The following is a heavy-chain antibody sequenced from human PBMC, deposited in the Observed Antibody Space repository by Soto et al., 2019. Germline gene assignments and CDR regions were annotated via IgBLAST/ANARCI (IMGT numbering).Heavy chain of an antibody. J-gene: IGHJ3*02. CDR3: ARDSRHIAAENAFDI. V-gene: IGHV3-48*02. CDR2: ISSSSSTI. Sequence: GGSLRLSCAASGFTFSSYSMNWVRQAPGKGLEWVSYISSSSSTIYYADSVKGRFTISRDNAKNSLYLQMNSLRDEDTAVYYCARDSRHIAAENAFDIWGQGTMVTVSS. D-gene: IGHD6-13*01. CDR1: GFTFSSYS.